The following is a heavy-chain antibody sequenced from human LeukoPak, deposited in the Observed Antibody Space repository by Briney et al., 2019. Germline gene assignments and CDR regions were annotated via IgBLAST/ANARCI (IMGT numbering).Heavy chain of an antibody. CDR3: SRSDGASDFDY. D-gene: IGHD5-24*01. Sequence: SQTLSLTCAISGDSVSSNRASWTWIRQSPSRGLEWLGRTYYRSKWYNDYAVSLKSRISINPDTSKSQFSLQLNSVTPEDTAVYYCSRSDGASDFDYWGQGTLVTVSS. V-gene: IGHV6-1*01. CDR1: GDSVSSNRAS. J-gene: IGHJ4*02. CDR2: TYYRSKWYN.